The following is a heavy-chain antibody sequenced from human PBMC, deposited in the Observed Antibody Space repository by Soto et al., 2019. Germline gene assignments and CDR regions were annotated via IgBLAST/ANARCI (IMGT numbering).Heavy chain of an antibody. J-gene: IGHJ4*02. Sequence: GSLRLSCAASGFTFSSYAMSWVRQAPGKGLEWVSAISGSGGSTYYADPVKGRFTISRDNSKNTLYLQMNSLRAEDTAVYYCAKDLFSADSSGYRRDYWGQGTLVTVSS. CDR1: GFTFSSYA. D-gene: IGHD3-22*01. V-gene: IGHV3-23*01. CDR3: AKDLFSADSSGYRRDY. CDR2: ISGSGGST.